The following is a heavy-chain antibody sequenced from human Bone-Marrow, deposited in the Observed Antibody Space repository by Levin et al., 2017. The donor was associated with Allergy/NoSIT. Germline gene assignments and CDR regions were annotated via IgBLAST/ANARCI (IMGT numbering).Heavy chain of an antibody. J-gene: IGHJ4*02. CDR2: ISKNGGNS. CDR3: AGIYFDY. D-gene: IGHD1-26*01. Sequence: SCGASGFKFSDQAMSWARQAPGKGLEWVSVISKNGGNSYYADSVKGRFTISRDNSKNTVYLQMNSLRAEDTAVYYCAGIYFDYWGQGTLVTVPS. CDR1: GFKFSDQA. V-gene: IGHV3-23*01.